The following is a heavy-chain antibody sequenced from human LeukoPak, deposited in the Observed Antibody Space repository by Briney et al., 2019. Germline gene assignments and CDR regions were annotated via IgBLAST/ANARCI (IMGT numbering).Heavy chain of an antibody. CDR2: INPNSGGT. CDR3: ARSNWNPLQPKDY. D-gene: IGHD1-20*01. V-gene: IGHV1-2*02. J-gene: IGHJ4*02. Sequence: GASVKVSCKASGYTFTGYYMHWVRQAPGQGLEWMGWINPNSGGTNYARKFQGRVTMARDTSISTAYMELSRLRSDDTAVYYCARSNWNPLQPKDYWGQGTLVTVSS. CDR1: GYTFTGYY.